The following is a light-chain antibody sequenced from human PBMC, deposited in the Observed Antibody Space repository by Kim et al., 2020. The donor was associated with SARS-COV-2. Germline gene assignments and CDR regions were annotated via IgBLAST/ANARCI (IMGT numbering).Light chain of an antibody. V-gene: IGKV3-20*01. J-gene: IGKJ2*01. CDR2: GAS. CDR3: QFYGGSPLYT. Sequence: PGEGAPLPCRAGQSSRITSLAWYNKRPGQSPTLIFYGASTRATGIPGRFSGSGSGTDFSLTISRLEPEDFAVYYCQFYGGSPLYTFGRGTKLEI. CDR1: QSSRITS.